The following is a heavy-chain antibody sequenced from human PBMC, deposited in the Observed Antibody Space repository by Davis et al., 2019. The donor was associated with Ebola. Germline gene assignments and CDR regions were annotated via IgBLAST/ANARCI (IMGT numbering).Heavy chain of an antibody. CDR2: IGSSGSPI. CDR1: GFTFTSYY. J-gene: IGHJ6*02. CDR3: EAGMDV. V-gene: IGHV3-11*01. D-gene: IGHD6-19*01. Sequence: GESLKISCAASGFTFTSYYMNWIRQPPGKGLEWLSYIGSSGSPIYYADSVKGRFTISRGNAKNSLYLQMNSLRADDTAVYYCEAGMDVWGQGTTVIVSS.